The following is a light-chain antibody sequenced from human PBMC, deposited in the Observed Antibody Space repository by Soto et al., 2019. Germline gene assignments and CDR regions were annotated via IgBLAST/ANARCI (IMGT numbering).Light chain of an antibody. Sequence: QSVLTQPRSVSGSPGQSVTISCTGTSSDVGGYNCVSWYQQHPGKAPQLIIYDVPQRPSGVPDRFSGSKSGNTASLSISGLQAEDEADYYCCSHSASYTFVFGTGTKVTVL. CDR3: CSHSASYTFV. CDR1: SSDVGGYNC. J-gene: IGLJ1*01. CDR2: DVP. V-gene: IGLV2-11*01.